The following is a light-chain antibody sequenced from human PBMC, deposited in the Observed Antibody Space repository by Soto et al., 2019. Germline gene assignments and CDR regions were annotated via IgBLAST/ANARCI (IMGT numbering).Light chain of an antibody. J-gene: IGKJ1*01. CDR3: QQYGDSPPT. V-gene: IGKV3-20*01. CDR2: GAS. Sequence: EIVLTQSPGTLSLSPGERATLSCRASQSIISNYLAWYQQKAGQAPRLLICGASSRATGIPDRFSGSGSETDFTLTISRLEPDDFDMYHCQQYGDSPPTLGQGTKVDI. CDR1: QSIISNY.